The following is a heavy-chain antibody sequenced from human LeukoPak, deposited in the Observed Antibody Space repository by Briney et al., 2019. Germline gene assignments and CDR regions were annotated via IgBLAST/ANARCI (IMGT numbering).Heavy chain of an antibody. CDR2: MHHSGST. Sequence: SETLSLTCAVSGYSISSGYYWGWMRQPPGKGLEWIGSMHHSGSTFYNPSLKSRVTISVDTSKNQFSLKLSSVTAADTAVYFCAAENLDTAIVRIPYWGQGTLVTVSS. CDR3: AAENLDTAIVRIPY. J-gene: IGHJ4*02. CDR1: GYSISSGYY. V-gene: IGHV4-38-2*01. D-gene: IGHD5-18*01.